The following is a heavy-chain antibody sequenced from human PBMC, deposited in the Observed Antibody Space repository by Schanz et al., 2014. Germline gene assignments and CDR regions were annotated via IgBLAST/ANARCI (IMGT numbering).Heavy chain of an antibody. V-gene: IGHV3-21*01. CDR3: ARDMLRRYGALEI. CDR2: ISSSSSYI. J-gene: IGHJ3*02. Sequence: EVQLVESGGGLVKPGGSLRLSCAASGFTFSSYGMNWVRQAPGKGLEWVSYISSSSSYIYYADSMKGRFTISRDNAKNSLYLQMNSLRADDTAVYYCARDMLRRYGALEIWGRGTMVTVSS. CDR1: GFTFSSYG. D-gene: IGHD2-8*01.